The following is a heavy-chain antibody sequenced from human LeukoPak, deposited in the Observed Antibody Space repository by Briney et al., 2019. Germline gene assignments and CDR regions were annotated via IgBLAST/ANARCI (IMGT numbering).Heavy chain of an antibody. D-gene: IGHD3-10*01. CDR3: ARNNDITMVRGVIPRNYYYYYMDA. V-gene: IGHV3-7*01. CDR1: GFTFTTYW. CDR2: IKQDGSEK. J-gene: IGHJ6*03. Sequence: GGSLRLSCAASGFTFTTYWMSWVRQAPGKGLEWVANIKQDGSEKYYVDSVKGRFTISRDNAKNSLYLQMNSLRAEDTAVYYCARNNDITMVRGVIPRNYYYYYMDAWGKGTTVTISS.